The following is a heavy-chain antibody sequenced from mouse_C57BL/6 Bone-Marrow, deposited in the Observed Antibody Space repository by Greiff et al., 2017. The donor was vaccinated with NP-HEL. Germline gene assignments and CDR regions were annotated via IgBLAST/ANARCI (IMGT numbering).Heavy chain of an antibody. CDR3: TRNYYGSSYGY. J-gene: IGHJ2*01. CDR1: GYTFTSYW. Sequence: VQLQQSGTVLARPGASVKMSCKTSGYTFTSYWMHWVKQRPGQGLEWIGAIYPGNSDTSYNQKFTGKAKLTAVTSASTAYMELSSLTNEDSAVYYCTRNYYGSSYGYWGQGTTLTVSS. D-gene: IGHD1-1*01. V-gene: IGHV1-5*01. CDR2: IYPGNSDT.